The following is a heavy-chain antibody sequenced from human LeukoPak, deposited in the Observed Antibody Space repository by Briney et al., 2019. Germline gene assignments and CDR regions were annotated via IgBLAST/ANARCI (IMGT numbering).Heavy chain of an antibody. V-gene: IGHV4-39*01. Sequence: SETLSLTCTVSGGSISSSSYYWGWIRQPPGKGLEWIGSIYYSGSTYYNPSLKSRVTISVDTSKNQFSLKLSSVTAADTAVYYCARPPVIYYDYVWGSYRHDASDIWGQGTMVTVSS. CDR3: ARPPVIYYDYVWGSYRHDASDI. CDR1: GGSISSSSYY. CDR2: IYYSGST. J-gene: IGHJ3*02. D-gene: IGHD3-16*02.